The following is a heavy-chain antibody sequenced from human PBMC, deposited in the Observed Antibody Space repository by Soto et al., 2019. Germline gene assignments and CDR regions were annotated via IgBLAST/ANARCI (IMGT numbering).Heavy chain of an antibody. CDR1: GVTCSNAW. Sequence: GGSLRLSCAASGVTCSNAWMNWVRQATGKGLEWVGRIKSKTDGGTTDYAAPVKGRFTISRDDSKNTLYLQMNSLKTEDTAVYYCTTDQHSYGPSTYFDYWGQGTLVTVSS. J-gene: IGHJ4*02. V-gene: IGHV3-15*07. D-gene: IGHD5-18*01. CDR2: IKSKTDGGTT. CDR3: TTDQHSYGPSTYFDY.